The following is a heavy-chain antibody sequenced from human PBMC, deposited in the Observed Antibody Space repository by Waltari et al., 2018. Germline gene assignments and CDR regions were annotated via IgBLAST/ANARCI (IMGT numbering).Heavy chain of an antibody. CDR2: IKSKSDGATT. J-gene: IGHJ4*01. Sequence: EVQMVESGGGSMKPGDSLRLSCVASGFTFTPAWLTWVRQAPGKGLEWVGRIKSKSDGATTDFAAPVKGRFSISREDSQNIVCLQMNSLRTEDTAVYYCTTLDAPWGGWGHGTLVTVS. CDR1: GFTFTPAW. CDR3: TTLDAPWGG. D-gene: IGHD7-27*01. V-gene: IGHV3-15*01.